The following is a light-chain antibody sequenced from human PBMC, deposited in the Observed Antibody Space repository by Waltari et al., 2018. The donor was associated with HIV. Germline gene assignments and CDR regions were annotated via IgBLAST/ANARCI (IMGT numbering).Light chain of an antibody. CDR3: QQYGSSPRT. CDR2: GAS. CDR1: QSVTSIY. Sequence: EIVLTQSPGTLSLSPGERATLSCRASQSVTSIYLAWYQQKPGQAPRLLIYGASIRATGIPDRFSGSGSGTDFTLTISRLEPEDFAVYYCQQYGSSPRTFGQGTKVEIK. V-gene: IGKV3-20*01. J-gene: IGKJ1*01.